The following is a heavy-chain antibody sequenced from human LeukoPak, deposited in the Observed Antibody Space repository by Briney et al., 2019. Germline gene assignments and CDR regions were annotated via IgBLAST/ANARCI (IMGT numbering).Heavy chain of an antibody. D-gene: IGHD6-19*01. Sequence: PGGSLRLSCAASGFTFSSYWMSWVRQAPGKGLEWVANIKQDGSEKYYVDPVKGRFTISRDNAKNSLYLQMNSLRAEDTAVYYCARLSGYESQWLVTYYYYGMDVWGQGTTDTVSS. CDR3: ARLSGYESQWLVTYYYYGMDV. V-gene: IGHV3-7*01. J-gene: IGHJ6*02. CDR2: IKQDGSEK. CDR1: GFTFSSYW.